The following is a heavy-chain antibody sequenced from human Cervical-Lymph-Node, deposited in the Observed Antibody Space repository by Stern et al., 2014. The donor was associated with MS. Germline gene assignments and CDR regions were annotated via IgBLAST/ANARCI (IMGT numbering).Heavy chain of an antibody. V-gene: IGHV1-2*02. CDR1: RYTFTAYS. CDR3: AAASTTSSASPFDY. D-gene: IGHD6-19*01. CDR2: VNTNTGAT. J-gene: IGHJ4*02. Sequence: QLVQSGAEVKKPGASLKVSCQTSRYTFTAYSFHWVRQAPGQGLQWMGWVNTNTGATTYAKQFRGRVTMTRDSSINTAYMELSRLTSDDTAVYYCAAASTTSSASPFDYWGQGTLLTVSS.